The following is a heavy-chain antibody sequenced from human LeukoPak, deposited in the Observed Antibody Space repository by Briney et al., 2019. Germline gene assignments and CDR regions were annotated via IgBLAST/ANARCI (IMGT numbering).Heavy chain of an antibody. J-gene: IGHJ4*02. CDR1: GFNVITNY. CDR3: ARLANPSGYWD. D-gene: IGHD3-3*01. V-gene: IGHV3-53*01. Sequence: PGGSLRLSCAVSGFNVITNYMNWVRQAPGKGLEWVSVVYSGGSTFYADSVKGRFTISRDNSKNTLYLQMNSLRAEDTAVYYCARLANPSGYWDWGQGTLVTVSS. CDR2: VYSGGST.